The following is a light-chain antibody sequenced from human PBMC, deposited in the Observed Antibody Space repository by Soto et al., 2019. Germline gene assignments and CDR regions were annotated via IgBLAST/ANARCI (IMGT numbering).Light chain of an antibody. CDR2: AAS. J-gene: IGKJ3*01. CDR1: QSIDNY. V-gene: IGKV1-39*01. CDR3: QQSYSTPEFT. Sequence: DIQMTQSPSSLSASVGDRVTITCRASQSIDNYLNGYQQTPGNAPKLLIYAASTLQSGVPSRFSGSGSGTDFTLTISSLQREDFATYYCQQSYSTPEFTFGPGTKVDI.